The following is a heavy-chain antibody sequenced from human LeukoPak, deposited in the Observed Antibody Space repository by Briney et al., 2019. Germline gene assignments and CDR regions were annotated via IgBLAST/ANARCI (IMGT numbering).Heavy chain of an antibody. CDR2: INPSGGST. CDR3: ARDRGSGWYEGVFDY. CDR1: GYTFTSYY. J-gene: IGHJ4*02. D-gene: IGHD6-19*01. V-gene: IGHV1-46*01. Sequence: ASVKVSCKASGYTFTSYYMHWVRQAPGQGLEWMGIINPSGGSTSYAQKFQGRVTMTRDTSTSTVYMELSSLRSEDTAVYYRARDRGSGWYEGVFDYWGQGTLVTVSS.